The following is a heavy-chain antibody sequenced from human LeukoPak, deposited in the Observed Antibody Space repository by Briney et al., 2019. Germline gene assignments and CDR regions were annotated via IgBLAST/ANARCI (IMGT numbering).Heavy chain of an antibody. D-gene: IGHD2-2*01. CDR3: AILGSQLLGTAFDY. V-gene: IGHV1-18*01. J-gene: IGHJ4*02. CDR2: ISAYNGNT. Sequence: ASVKVSCKASGYTFTSYGISWVRQAPGQGLEWMGWISAYNGNTNYAQKPQGRVTMTTDTSTSTAYMELRSLRSDDTAVYYCAILGSQLLGTAFDYWGQGTLVTVSS. CDR1: GYTFTSYG.